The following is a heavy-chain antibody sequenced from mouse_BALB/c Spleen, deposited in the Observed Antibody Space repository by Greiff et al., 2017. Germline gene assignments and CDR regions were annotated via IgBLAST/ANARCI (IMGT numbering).Heavy chain of an antibody. CDR1: EYEFPSHD. Sequence: EVMLVESGGGLVQPGESLKLSCESNEYEFPSHDMSWVRKTPEKRLELVAAINSNGGSTYYPDTVKGRFTISRDNAKNTLYLQMSSLKSEDTALYYCARQDWGAWFAYWGQGTLVTVAA. CDR2: INSNGGST. CDR3: ARQDWGAWFAY. D-gene: IGHD4-1*01. J-gene: IGHJ3*01. V-gene: IGHV5-2*01.